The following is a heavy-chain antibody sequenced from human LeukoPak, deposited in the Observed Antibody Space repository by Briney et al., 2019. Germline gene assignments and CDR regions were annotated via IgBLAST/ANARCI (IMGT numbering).Heavy chain of an antibody. CDR1: GFSFSSYN. CDR2: ITSSSTYT. CDR3: ARDFGYSYGFDY. J-gene: IGHJ4*02. V-gene: IGHV3-21*01. D-gene: IGHD5-18*01. Sequence: GGSLRLSCAASGFSFSSYNMNWVRLTPGKGLEWVSSITSSSTYTFYADSVKGRFTISRDNAKNSLYLQMNSLRAEDTAVYYCARDFGYSYGFDYWGQGTLVTVSS.